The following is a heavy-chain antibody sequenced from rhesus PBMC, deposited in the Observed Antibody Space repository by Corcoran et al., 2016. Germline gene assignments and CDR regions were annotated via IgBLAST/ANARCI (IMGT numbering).Heavy chain of an antibody. D-gene: IGHD5-12*01. Sequence: EVQLVESGGGLVQPGGSLRLSCAASGFTFSDHYMDWVRQAPGKGLEGGSSISCGSGSTTLYPDSVKGRFTISRDNAKNTVYLQMNSLRAEDTAVYYCASRGYSYSLGYWGQGVLVTVSS. CDR1: GFTFSDHY. V-gene: IGHV3-110*02. CDR3: ASRGYSYSLGY. CDR2: ISCGSGSTT. J-gene: IGHJ4*01.